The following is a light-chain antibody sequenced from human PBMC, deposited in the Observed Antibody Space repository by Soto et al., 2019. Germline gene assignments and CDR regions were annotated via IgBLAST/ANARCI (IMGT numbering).Light chain of an antibody. Sequence: QSALTQPPSASGSLGQLVTISCTGTSSDVGGYNYVSWYQQHPAKAPKLLIYEVNQRPSGVPDRFSGSKSGNTASLTVSGLQAEDEADYYCSSYAGSPYYVFGTGTKVTVL. J-gene: IGLJ1*01. CDR3: SSYAGSPYYV. V-gene: IGLV2-8*01. CDR2: EVN. CDR1: SSDVGGYNY.